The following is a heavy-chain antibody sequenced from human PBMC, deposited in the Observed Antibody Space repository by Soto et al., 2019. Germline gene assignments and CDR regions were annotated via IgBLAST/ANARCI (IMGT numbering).Heavy chain of an antibody. CDR2: INPNSGGT. V-gene: IGHV1-2*02. CDR1: GYTFTGYY. CDR3: ARDTQQLVAGYYYDGMDV. Sequence: ASVKVSCKASGYTFTGYYMHWVRQAPGQGLEWMGWINPNSGGTNYAQKFQGRVTMTRDTSISTAYMELSRLRSDDTAVYYCARDTQQLVAGYYYDGMDVWGQGTTVTVSS. J-gene: IGHJ6*02. D-gene: IGHD6-13*01.